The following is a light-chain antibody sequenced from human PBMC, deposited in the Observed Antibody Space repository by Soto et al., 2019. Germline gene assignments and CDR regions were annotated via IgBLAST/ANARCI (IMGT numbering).Light chain of an antibody. V-gene: IGLV2-8*01. Sequence: QSALTQPPSASGSPGQSVTFSCTGTTTDVGGYNYVSWYQQHPGKAPKLIIYEVNKRPSGVPHRFSGSKSGNTASLTVSGLQAEDEADYYCSSYEASNTVVLGGGTKVTVL. J-gene: IGLJ2*01. CDR3: SSYEASNTVV. CDR2: EVN. CDR1: TTDVGGYNY.